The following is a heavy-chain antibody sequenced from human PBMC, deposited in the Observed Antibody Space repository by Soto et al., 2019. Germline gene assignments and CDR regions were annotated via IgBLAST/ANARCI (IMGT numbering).Heavy chain of an antibody. CDR1: GGSISSYY. Sequence: QVQLQESGPGLVKPSETLSLTCTVSGGSISSYYWSWIRQPPGKGLEWIGYIYYSGSTNYNPFLKSRVTISVDTSKNQFSLKLSSVTAADTAVYYCARDHWRPNYSGYDLFGWFDPWGQGTLVTVSS. CDR2: IYYSGST. CDR3: ARDHWRPNYSGYDLFGWFDP. J-gene: IGHJ5*02. D-gene: IGHD5-12*01. V-gene: IGHV4-59*01.